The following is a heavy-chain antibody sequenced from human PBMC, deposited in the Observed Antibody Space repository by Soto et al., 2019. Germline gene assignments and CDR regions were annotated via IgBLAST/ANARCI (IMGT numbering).Heavy chain of an antibody. CDR1: GGSISSDY. D-gene: IGHD3-10*01. V-gene: IGHV4-59*01. CDR3: ASGGDYGRFDY. J-gene: IGHJ4*02. Sequence: SETLSLTCTVSGGSISSDYWSWIRQPPGKGLEWIGYIYYSGSTNYNPSLKSRVTISINTSKNQFSLNLSSVTAADTAVYYCASGGDYGRFDYWGQGTLVTVSS. CDR2: IYYSGST.